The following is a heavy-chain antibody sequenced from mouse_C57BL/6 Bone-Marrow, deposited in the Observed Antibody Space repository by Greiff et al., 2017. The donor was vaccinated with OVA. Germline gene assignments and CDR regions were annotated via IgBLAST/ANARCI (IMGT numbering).Heavy chain of an antibody. CDR3: ARGFDYGSSRDY. CDR2: ISNDGSN. CDR1: GYSITSGYY. J-gene: IGHJ2*01. Sequence: DVQLQESGPGLVKPSQSLSLTCSVTGYSITSGYYWNWIRQFPGNKLEWMGYISNDGSNNYNPSFKNRISITRDTSKNQFFLKFNSVTTEDSATYYCARGFDYGSSRDYWGQGTTLTVSS. D-gene: IGHD1-1*01. V-gene: IGHV3-6*01.